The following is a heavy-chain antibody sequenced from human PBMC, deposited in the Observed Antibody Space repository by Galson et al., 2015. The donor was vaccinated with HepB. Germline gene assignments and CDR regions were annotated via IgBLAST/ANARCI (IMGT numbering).Heavy chain of an antibody. V-gene: IGHV3-9*01. CDR3: AKVWYSSNLGATLFDY. D-gene: IGHD6-13*01. J-gene: IGHJ4*02. CDR1: GFTFDDYA. CDR2: ISWNSGSI. Sequence: SLRLSCAASGFTFDDYAMHWVRQAPGKGLEWVSGISWNSGSIGYADSVKGRFTISRDNAKNSLYLQMNSLRAEDTALYYCAKVWYSSNLGATLFDYWGQGTLVTVSS.